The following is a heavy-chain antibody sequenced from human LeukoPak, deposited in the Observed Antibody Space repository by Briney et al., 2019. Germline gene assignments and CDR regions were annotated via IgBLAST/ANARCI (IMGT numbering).Heavy chain of an antibody. V-gene: IGHV4-59*01. D-gene: IGHD5-18*01. J-gene: IGHJ6*02. Sequence: SETLSLTCTVSGGSISSYYWSWIRQPPGKGLEWIGYIYYSGSTNYNPSLKRRVTISVDTSKHQFSLKLSSVTAADTAVYYCARGGSYGSYYYYYGMDVWGQGTTVTVSS. CDR3: ARGGSYGSYYYYYGMDV. CDR2: IYYSGST. CDR1: GGSISSYY.